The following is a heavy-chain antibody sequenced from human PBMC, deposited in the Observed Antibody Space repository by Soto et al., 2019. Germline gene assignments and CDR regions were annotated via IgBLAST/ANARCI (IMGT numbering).Heavy chain of an antibody. CDR3: ARGHVLLWFGETYYFDY. CDR2: IYHSGST. Sequence: QVQLQESGPGLVKPSGTLSLTCAVSGGSISSSNWWSWVRQPPGKGLEWIGEIYHSGSTNYNPSLKSRDTISVDKSKNQFSLKLSSVTAADTAVYYCARGHVLLWFGETYYFDYWGQGTLVTVSS. V-gene: IGHV4-4*02. CDR1: GGSISSSNW. D-gene: IGHD3-10*01. J-gene: IGHJ4*02.